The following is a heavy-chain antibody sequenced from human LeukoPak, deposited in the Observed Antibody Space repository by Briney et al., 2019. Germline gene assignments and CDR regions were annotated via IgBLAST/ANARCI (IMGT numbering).Heavy chain of an antibody. D-gene: IGHD2-2*01. CDR3: ARAGALGDCSSISCSYGGAHDY. J-gene: IGHJ4*02. V-gene: IGHV3-74*01. CDR2: INSDGRST. CDR1: GFTLSSYW. Sequence: GGSLRLSCAASGFTLSSYWMHWVRQAPGKGLVWVSRINSDGRSTNYADSVKGRFTISRDNAKNTLHLQMNSLRAEDTAVYYCARAGALGDCSSISCSYGGAHDYWGQGTLVTVSS.